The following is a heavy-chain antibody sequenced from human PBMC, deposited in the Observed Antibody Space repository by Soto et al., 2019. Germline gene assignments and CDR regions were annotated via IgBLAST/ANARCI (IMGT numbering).Heavy chain of an antibody. CDR2: INPNSGGT. Sequence: QVQLVQSGAEVKKPGASVKVSCKASGYTFTGYYMHWVRQAPGQGLEWMGWINPNSGGTNYAQKFQGRVTMTRDTSISTEYMELSRQRSDDMAVYYCASGRDGYNWGDYYYYYGMDVWGQGTTVTVSS. CDR3: ASGRDGYNWGDYYYYYGMDV. J-gene: IGHJ6*02. CDR1: GYTFTGYY. V-gene: IGHV1-2*02. D-gene: IGHD5-12*01.